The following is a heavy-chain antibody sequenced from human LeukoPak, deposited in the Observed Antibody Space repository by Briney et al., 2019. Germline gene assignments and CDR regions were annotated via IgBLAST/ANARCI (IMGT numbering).Heavy chain of an antibody. Sequence: PGGSLRLSCAASGFPFSSYSINWVRQAPGKGLEWVSSISSSSSHIYYADSVKGRFIISRDNAQNSLYLQMNSLRVEDTAVYYCARDVLGTVPYYYYGMDVWGKGTTVTVSS. D-gene: IGHD2-8*02. CDR3: ARDVLGTVPYYYYGMDV. CDR1: GFPFSSYS. CDR2: ISSSSSHI. V-gene: IGHV3-21*01. J-gene: IGHJ6*04.